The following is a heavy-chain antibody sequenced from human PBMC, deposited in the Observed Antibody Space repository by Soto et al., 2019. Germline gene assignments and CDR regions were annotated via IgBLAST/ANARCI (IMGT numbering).Heavy chain of an antibody. J-gene: IGHJ5*02. CDR1: GYTFTGYY. D-gene: IGHD5-18*01. CDR3: ASRPGYSYGENWFDP. V-gene: IGHV1-2*02. CDR2: INPNSGGT. Sequence: GASVKVSCKASGYTFTGYYMHWVRQAPGQGLEWMGWINPNSGGTNYAQKFQGRVTMTRDTSISTAYMELSRLRSDDTAMYYCASRPGYSYGENWFDPWGQGTLVTVSS.